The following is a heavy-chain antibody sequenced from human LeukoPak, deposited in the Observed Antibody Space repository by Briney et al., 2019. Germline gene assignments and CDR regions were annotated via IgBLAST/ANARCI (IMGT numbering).Heavy chain of an antibody. D-gene: IGHD6-13*01. CDR2: ISYDGSNK. J-gene: IGHJ4*02. Sequence: HRGGSLRLSCAASGFTFSSYAMHWVRQAPGKGLEWVAVISYDGSNKYYADSVKGRFTISRDNAKNSLYLQMNSLRAEDTAVYYCARETPYSSSWTVFDYWGLGTLVTVSS. CDR1: GFTFSSYA. V-gene: IGHV3-30*04. CDR3: ARETPYSSSWTVFDY.